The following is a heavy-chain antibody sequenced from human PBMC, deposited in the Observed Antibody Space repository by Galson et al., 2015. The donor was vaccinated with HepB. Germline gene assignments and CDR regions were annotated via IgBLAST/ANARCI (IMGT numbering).Heavy chain of an antibody. CDR3: ARVDYYDSSGYSAAFDI. J-gene: IGHJ3*02. Sequence: SLRLSCAASGFTFSSYSMNWVRQAPGKGLEWVSSISSSSSYIYYADSVKGRFTISRDNAKNSLYLQMNSLRAEDTAVYYCARVDYYDSSGYSAAFDIWGQGTMVTVSS. CDR2: ISSSSSYI. V-gene: IGHV3-21*01. D-gene: IGHD3-22*01. CDR1: GFTFSSYS.